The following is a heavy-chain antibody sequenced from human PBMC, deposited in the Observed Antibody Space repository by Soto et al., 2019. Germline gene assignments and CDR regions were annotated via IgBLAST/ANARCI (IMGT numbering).Heavy chain of an antibody. V-gene: IGHV6-1*01. CDR2: TYYRSKWYN. CDR3: VRGYSSWDLATIDF. J-gene: IGHJ4*02. Sequence: PSQTLSLTCAISGDSVSSNSAAWNWIRQSPSRGLEWLGRTYYRSKWYNDYAVSVKSRITINPDTSKNQFSLQLNSVTPEDTAVYYCVRGYSSWDLATIDFPGQATLVTVSS. CDR1: GDSVSSNSAA. D-gene: IGHD6-13*01.